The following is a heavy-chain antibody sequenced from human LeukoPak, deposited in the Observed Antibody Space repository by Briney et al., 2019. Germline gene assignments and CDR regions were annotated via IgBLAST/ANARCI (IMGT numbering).Heavy chain of an antibody. CDR2: IYSGGST. D-gene: IGHD3-22*01. J-gene: IGHJ4*02. V-gene: IGHV3-53*01. Sequence: GGSLRLSGAASGFTVSGNYMSWVRQAPGKGLEWVSVIYSGGSTYYADSVKGRFTISRDNSKNTLYLQMNSLRAEDTAVYYCARVSRGPHPYYYDRSGYMDYWGQGTLVTVSS. CDR3: ARVSRGPHPYYYDRSGYMDY. CDR1: GFTVSGNY.